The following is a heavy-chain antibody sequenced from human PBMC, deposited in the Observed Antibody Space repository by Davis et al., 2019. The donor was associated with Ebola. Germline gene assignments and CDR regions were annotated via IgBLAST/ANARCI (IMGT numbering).Heavy chain of an antibody. J-gene: IGHJ3*02. CDR1: GYSLTSYW. D-gene: IGHD6-6*01. CDR3: ARRGEYSSSDAFDI. Sequence: GESLKTPCKGSGYSLTSYWISWVRQMPGKGLEWMGWIDPSDSYTNYSPSFQGHVTIAADKSISTAYLQWSSLKASDTAMYYCARRGEYSSSDAFDIWGQGTMVTVSS. CDR2: IDPSDSYT. V-gene: IGHV5-10-1*01.